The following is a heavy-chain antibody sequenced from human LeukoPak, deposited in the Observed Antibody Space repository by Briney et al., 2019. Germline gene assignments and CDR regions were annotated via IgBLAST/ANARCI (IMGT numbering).Heavy chain of an antibody. V-gene: IGHV4-59*08. Sequence: PSETLSLTCTVSGGTINSYYWSWIRQPPGKGLEWIGYIYYSGSTNYNPSLKSRVTISVDTSKNQFSLRLSSVTAADTAVYYCARRRWGLDYWAREPWSPSPQ. D-gene: IGHD4-23*01. J-gene: IGHJ4*02. CDR1: GGTINSYY. CDR3: ARRRWGLDY. CDR2: IYYSGST.